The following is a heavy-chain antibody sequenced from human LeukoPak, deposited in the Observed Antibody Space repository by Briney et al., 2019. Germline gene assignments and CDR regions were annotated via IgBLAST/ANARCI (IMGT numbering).Heavy chain of an antibody. CDR2: IYTSGST. J-gene: IGHJ3*02. Sequence: SETLSLTCTVSGGSISSYYWSWIRQPAGKGLEWIGRIYTSGSTNYNPSLKSRVTMSVDTSKNQFSLKLSSVTAADTAVYYCARVGPSYYDSSGNDAFDIWGQGTMVTVSS. V-gene: IGHV4-4*07. D-gene: IGHD3-22*01. CDR3: ARVGPSYYDSSGNDAFDI. CDR1: GGSISSYY.